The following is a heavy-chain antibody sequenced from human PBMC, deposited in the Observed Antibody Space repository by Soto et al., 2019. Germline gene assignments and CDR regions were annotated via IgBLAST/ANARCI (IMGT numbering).Heavy chain of an antibody. CDR2: IYHSGNT. J-gene: IGHJ4*02. Sequence: PSETLSLTCTVSGGSITTGGSYWSWIRQHPGKGLECIGNIYHSGNTYYNPSLKSRLTISVDTSKNHFSLMVDSVTAADTAVYYCARARFQVLYGKPYFDSWGQGTLVTVSS. V-gene: IGHV4-31*03. CDR3: ARARFQVLYGKPYFDS. D-gene: IGHD2-2*02. CDR1: GGSITTGGSY.